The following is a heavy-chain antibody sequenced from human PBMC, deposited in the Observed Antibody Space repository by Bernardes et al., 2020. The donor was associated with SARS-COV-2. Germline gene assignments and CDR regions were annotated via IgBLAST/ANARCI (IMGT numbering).Heavy chain of an antibody. CDR1: GFTFSSYS. CDR2: ISSSSSYI. Sequence: GESLRLSCAASGFTFSSYSMNWVRQAPGKGLEWVSSISSSSSYIYYADSVKGRFTISRDNAKNSLYLQMNSLRAEDTAVYYCARANSKGYCSSTSCYMAHNTYWGQGTLVTVSS. J-gene: IGHJ4*02. CDR3: ARANSKGYCSSTSCYMAHNTY. D-gene: IGHD2-2*02. V-gene: IGHV3-21*01.